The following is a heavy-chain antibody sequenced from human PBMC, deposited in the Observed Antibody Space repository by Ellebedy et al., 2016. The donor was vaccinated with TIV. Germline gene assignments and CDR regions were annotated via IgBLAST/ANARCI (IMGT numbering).Heavy chain of an antibody. CDR2: INNVGSHI. CDR1: GFTVSSNY. CDR3: ARDPTTYLRYGNFDC. J-gene: IGHJ4*02. Sequence: GESLKISCAASGFTVSSNYMSWVRQAPGKGLEWVSSINNVGSHIYYADSVRGRFTISRDNAKNSVFLQMNSLRADDTAVYYCARDPTTYLRYGNFDCWGQGTLVTVSS. V-gene: IGHV3-21*01. D-gene: IGHD5-12*01.